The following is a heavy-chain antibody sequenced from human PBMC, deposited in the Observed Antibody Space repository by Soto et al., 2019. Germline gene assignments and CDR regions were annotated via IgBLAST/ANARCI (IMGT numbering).Heavy chain of an antibody. Sequence: QITLKESGPTLVKPTQTLTLTCTFSGFSLSTSGVGVGWIRQPPGKALEWVALIYWNDDKRYSPSLKSRLTSTKDSSKNQVVLTMTNMDPVDTAPYYCAHRPSSGSWSYSPVWGQGTTVTVSS. V-gene: IGHV2-5*01. D-gene: IGHD3-10*01. CDR2: IYWNDDK. CDR3: AHRPSSGSWSYSPV. J-gene: IGHJ6*02. CDR1: GFSLSTSGVG.